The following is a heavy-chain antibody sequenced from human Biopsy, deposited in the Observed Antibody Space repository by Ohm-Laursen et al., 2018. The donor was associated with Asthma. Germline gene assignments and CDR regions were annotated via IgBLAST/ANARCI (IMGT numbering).Heavy chain of an antibody. V-gene: IGHV3-30*18. Sequence: SLRLSCSAFGFSFSNCGMHWGRHALGKGLDRQAVKPFDGTNRNYTDSVKGRFTISRDNSRNTLHLEMNSLRAEDTAVYFCAKEVFPGWELRRGPDSWGQGTLVTVSS. CDR3: AKEVFPGWELRRGPDS. J-gene: IGHJ4*02. CDR2: KPFDGTNR. D-gene: IGHD1-26*01. CDR1: GFSFSNCG.